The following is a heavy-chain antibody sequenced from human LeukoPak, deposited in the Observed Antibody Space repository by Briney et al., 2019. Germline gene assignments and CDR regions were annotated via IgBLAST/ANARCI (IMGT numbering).Heavy chain of an antibody. Sequence: SETLSLTCTFSGGSITSYYWSWIRQPPGKGLEWIGYIYYTGSTNYNPSLKSRVTISVDTSKNQFSLKLSSVTAADTAVYYCARESIGPGYFDYWGQGTLVTVSS. V-gene: IGHV4-59*01. CDR2: IYYTGST. J-gene: IGHJ4*02. CDR3: ARESIGPGYFDY. CDR1: GGSITSYY. D-gene: IGHD3-10*01.